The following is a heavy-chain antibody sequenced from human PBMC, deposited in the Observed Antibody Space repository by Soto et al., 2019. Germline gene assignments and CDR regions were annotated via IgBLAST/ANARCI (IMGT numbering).Heavy chain of an antibody. D-gene: IGHD3-10*01. CDR2: FSGSGTIT. J-gene: IGHJ4*02. CDR3: ARGLWFGEFLSPSDY. V-gene: IGHV3-23*01. Sequence: GGSLRLSCAASGFTFSSYAMSWVRQAPGKGLEWVSLFSGSGTITYYADSVKGRFTISRDNSKNTLYLQMNSLRAEDTAVYYCARGLWFGEFLSPSDYWGQGTLVTVSS. CDR1: GFTFSSYA.